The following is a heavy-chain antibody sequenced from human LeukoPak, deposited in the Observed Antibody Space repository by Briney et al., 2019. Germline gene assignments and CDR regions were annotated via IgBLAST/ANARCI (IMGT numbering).Heavy chain of an antibody. CDR2: IIWRNIDI. D-gene: IGHD6-13*01. J-gene: IGHJ6*03. CDR3: ARVYSSTWYSGYLHIDV. CDR1: GFTLSSYN. V-gene: IGHV3-21*01. Sequence: PGGSLRLSCVASGFTLSSYNMKRVRQAPGKRLEWVSSIIWRNIDIEYADSVKGRFTISRDNDKKSLYLQMNSLRVEDTAVYYCARVYSSTWYSGYLHIDVWGKGTTVTVSS.